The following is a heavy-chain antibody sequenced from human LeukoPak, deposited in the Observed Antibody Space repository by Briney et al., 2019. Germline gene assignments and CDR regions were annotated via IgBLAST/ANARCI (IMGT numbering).Heavy chain of an antibody. CDR2: MNPNSGNT. J-gene: IGHJ6*03. D-gene: IGHD6-19*01. V-gene: IGHV1-8*03. CDR1: GYTFISYD. CDR3: ARRAVGNSYYYSMDV. Sequence: ASVKVSCKASGYTFISYDINWVRQVTGQGLDWMGWMNPNSGNTGYAQKFQGRVTITRNTSISTAFMELSSLRSEDTAVYYCARRAVGNSYYYSMDVWGKGTTVTVSS.